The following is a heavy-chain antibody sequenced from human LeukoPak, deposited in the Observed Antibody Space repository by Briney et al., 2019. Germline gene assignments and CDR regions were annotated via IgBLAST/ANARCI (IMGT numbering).Heavy chain of an antibody. CDR3: ARSRSLSSGYDFWSGYYNRQYYYYGMDV. Sequence: ASVTVSCKASGGTFSSYSISWVRQAPGQGLEWMGGIIPIFDTADYAQKFQGRVTITADESTSTAYMELSSLRSEDTAVYYCARSRSLSSGYDFWSGYYNRQYYYYGMDVWGQGTTVTVSS. J-gene: IGHJ6*02. CDR1: GGTFSSYS. V-gene: IGHV1-69*13. CDR2: IIPIFDTA. D-gene: IGHD3-3*01.